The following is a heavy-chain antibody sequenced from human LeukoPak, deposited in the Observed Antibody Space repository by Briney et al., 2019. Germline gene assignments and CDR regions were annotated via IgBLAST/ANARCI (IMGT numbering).Heavy chain of an antibody. D-gene: IGHD2/OR15-2a*01. CDR2: IYYTGST. V-gene: IGHV4-39*01. CDR1: GASISSSSYY. Sequence: PSETLSLTCTVSGASISSSSYYWGRIRQPPGKGLEWIGSIYYTGSTYYNPSLKSRVTISVDTSKNQFSLNLISVTAADTAVYYCARHHRPYSTFDYWGQGTLVTVSS. CDR3: ARHHRPYSTFDY. J-gene: IGHJ4*02.